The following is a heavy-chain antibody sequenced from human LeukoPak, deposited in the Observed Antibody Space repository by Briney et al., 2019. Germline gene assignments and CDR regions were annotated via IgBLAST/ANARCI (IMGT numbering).Heavy chain of an antibody. V-gene: IGHV4-39*01. Sequence: SETLSPTCTVSGGSISSSSYYWGWIRQPPGKGLEWIGSIYYSGSTYYNPSLKSRVTISVDTSKNQFSLKLSSVTAADTAVYYCGRIAAAGPNWFDPWGQGTLVTVSS. CDR1: GGSISSSSYY. CDR2: IYYSGST. J-gene: IGHJ5*02. CDR3: GRIAAAGPNWFDP. D-gene: IGHD6-13*01.